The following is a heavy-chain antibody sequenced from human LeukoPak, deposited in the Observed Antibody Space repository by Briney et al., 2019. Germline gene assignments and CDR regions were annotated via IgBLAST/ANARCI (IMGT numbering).Heavy chain of an antibody. J-gene: IGHJ4*02. Sequence: SETLSLTCTVSGDSISSSSSCWGWIGKPPGKGLEWFGNIYHAGNTYYNPSLKSRVTISVDTSKNQFSLKLSSVTAADTAVYYCAKRIRSDWYFDFWGQGTLVTVSS. D-gene: IGHD6-19*01. CDR1: GDSISSSSSC. CDR2: IYHAGNT. V-gene: IGHV4-39*01. CDR3: AKRIRSDWYFDF.